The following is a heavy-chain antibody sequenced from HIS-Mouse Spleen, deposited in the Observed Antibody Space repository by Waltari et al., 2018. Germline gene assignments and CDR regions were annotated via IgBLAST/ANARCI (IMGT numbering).Heavy chain of an antibody. CDR3: ARGGNWDDAFDI. J-gene: IGHJ3*02. V-gene: IGHV1-2*02. D-gene: IGHD7-27*01. CDR1: GYTFTGYY. CDR2: INPNRGGT. Sequence: QVQLVQSGAEVKKPGASVKVSCKASGYTFTGYYMHWVRQAPGQGLEWRGWINPNRGGTNYAQKFQGRVTMTRDTAISTAYMELSRLRADDTAVYYCARGGNWDDAFDIWGQGTMVTVSS.